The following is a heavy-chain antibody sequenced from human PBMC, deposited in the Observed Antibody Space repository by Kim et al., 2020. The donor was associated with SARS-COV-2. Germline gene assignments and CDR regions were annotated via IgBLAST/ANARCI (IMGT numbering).Heavy chain of an antibody. CDR2: IYPGDSDT. D-gene: IGHD3-22*01. J-gene: IGHJ6*01. V-gene: IGHV5-51*01. Sequence: GESLKISCKGSGYSFTSYWIGWVRQMPGKGLEWMGIIYPGDSDTRYSPSFQGQVTISADKSISTAYLQWSSLKASDTAMYYCARDPRLYYYDSSARFFVYYGKGGWGQGTTVTDSS. CDR3: ARDPRLYYYDSSARFFVYYGKGG. CDR1: GYSFTSYW.